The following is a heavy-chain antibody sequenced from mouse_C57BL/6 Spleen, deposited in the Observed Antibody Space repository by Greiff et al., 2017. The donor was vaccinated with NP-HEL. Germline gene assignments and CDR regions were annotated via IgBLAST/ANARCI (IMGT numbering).Heavy chain of an antibody. V-gene: IGHV7-3*01. CDR1: GFTFTDYY. D-gene: IGHD1-1*01. CDR3: ARSSSPAWFAY. Sequence: EVNVVESGGGLVQPGGSLSLSCAASGFTFTDYYMSWVRQPPGKALEWLGFIRNKANGYTTEYSASVKGRFTISRDNSQSILYLQMNALRAEDSATYYCARSSSPAWFAYWGQGTLVTVSA. CDR2: IRNKANGYTT. J-gene: IGHJ3*01.